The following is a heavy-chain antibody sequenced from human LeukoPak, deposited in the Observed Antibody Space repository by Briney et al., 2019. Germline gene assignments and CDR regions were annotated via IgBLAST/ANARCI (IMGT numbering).Heavy chain of an antibody. J-gene: IGHJ4*02. CDR1: GFTFSIYA. V-gene: IGHV3-23*01. D-gene: IGHD2-2*01. CDR2: ISNSGGNT. CDR3: AKDPGVVPAHYFDY. Sequence: GGSLRLSCAASGFTFSIYAMSWVRQAPGKGLEWVSGISNSGGNTFYADSVKGRFTISRDNSKNTLFLQMNSLRAEDTAVYYCAKDPGVVPAHYFDYWGQGTLVTVSS.